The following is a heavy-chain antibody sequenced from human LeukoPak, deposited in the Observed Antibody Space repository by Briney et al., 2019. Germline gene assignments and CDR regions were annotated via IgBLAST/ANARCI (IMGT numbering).Heavy chain of an antibody. CDR1: GFTFTSSS. CDR2: IVLSGGST. CDR3: AAQRGGSLPRLWSASLFAP. D-gene: IGHD2-21*01. J-gene: IGHJ5*02. V-gene: IGHV1-58*02. Sequence: ASVKVSCKASGFTFTSSSMQWVRQAPGQRLEWIGMIVLSGGSTIYAQKFHDRVTITRDASTNTAYMELDSLGSEDTAVYYCAAQRGGSLPRLWSASLFAPWGQGTLVTVSS.